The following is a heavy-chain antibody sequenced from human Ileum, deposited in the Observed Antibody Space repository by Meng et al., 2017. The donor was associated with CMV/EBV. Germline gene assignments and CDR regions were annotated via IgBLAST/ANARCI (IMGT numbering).Heavy chain of an antibody. J-gene: IGHJ4*02. Sequence: ETLSLTCAASGFTFSSYAMSWVRQAPGKGLEWVSAISGSGGSTYYADSVKGRFTISRDNSKNTLYLQMNSLRAEDTAVYYCAKDREYSSSSGFDYWGQGTLVTVSS. D-gene: IGHD6-6*01. V-gene: IGHV3-23*01. CDR3: AKDREYSSSSGFDY. CDR1: GFTFSSYA. CDR2: ISGSGGST.